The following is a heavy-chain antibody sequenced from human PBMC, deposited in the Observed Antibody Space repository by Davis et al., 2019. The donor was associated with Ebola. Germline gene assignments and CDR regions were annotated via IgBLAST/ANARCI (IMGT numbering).Heavy chain of an antibody. CDR1: GGSFSGYY. V-gene: IGHV4-39*01. D-gene: IGHD2-15*01. Sequence: PSETLSLTCAVYGGSFSGYYWGWIRQPPGKGLEWIGSIYYSGSTYYNPSLKSRVTISVDTSKNQFSLKLNSVTAADTAVYYCARLTIVVVVAATPGWFDPWGQGTLVTVSS. CDR3: ARLTIVVVVAATPGWFDP. J-gene: IGHJ5*02. CDR2: IYYSGST.